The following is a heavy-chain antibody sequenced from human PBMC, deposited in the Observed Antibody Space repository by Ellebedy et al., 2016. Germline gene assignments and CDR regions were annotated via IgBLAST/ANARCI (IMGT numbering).Heavy chain of an antibody. CDR1: GFTFSSYA. CDR2: ISGSGGST. J-gene: IGHJ5*02. Sequence: GESLKISCAASGFTFSSYAMSWVRQAPGKGLEWVSAISGSGGSTYYADSVKGRFTISRDNSKNTLYLQMNSLRAEDTAVYYCAKDVVPAATNWFDPWGQGTLVTVSS. D-gene: IGHD2-2*01. CDR3: AKDVVPAATNWFDP. V-gene: IGHV3-23*01.